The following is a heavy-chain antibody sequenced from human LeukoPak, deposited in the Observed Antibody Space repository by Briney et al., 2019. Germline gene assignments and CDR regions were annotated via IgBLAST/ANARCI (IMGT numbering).Heavy chain of an antibody. CDR1: GFTFSSYA. CDR3: AKEFGYCSSTSCYTVVDY. CDR2: ISGSGGST. Sequence: PGGPLRLSCAASGFTFSSYAMSWVRQAPGKGLEWVSAISGSGGSTYYADSVKGRFTISRDNSKNTLYLQMNSLRAEDTAVYYCAKEFGYCSSTSCYTVVDYWGQGTLVTVSS. V-gene: IGHV3-23*01. J-gene: IGHJ4*02. D-gene: IGHD2-2*02.